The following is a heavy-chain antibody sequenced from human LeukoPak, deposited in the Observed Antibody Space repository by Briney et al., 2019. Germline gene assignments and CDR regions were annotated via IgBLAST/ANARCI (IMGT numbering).Heavy chain of an antibody. J-gene: IGHJ5*02. CDR1: GIDVSSNY. CDR2: TYVSGNT. Sequence: GGSLRLSCTVSGIDVSSNYISWVRQAPGKGLEWVSVTYVSGNTYYADSEKGRFIVSRDNSKNTLYLEMNSLRVEDTGVYYCAREVGAWGQGTLVTV. CDR3: AREVGA. D-gene: IGHD1-26*01. V-gene: IGHV3-66*01.